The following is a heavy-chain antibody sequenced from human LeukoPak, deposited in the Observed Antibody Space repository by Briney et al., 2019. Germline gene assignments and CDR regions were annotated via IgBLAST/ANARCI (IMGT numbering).Heavy chain of an antibody. J-gene: IGHJ4*02. CDR2: IWYDGSNK. Sequence: PGGSLRLSCAASGFTFSSYGMHWVRQAPGKGLEWVAVIWYDGSNKYYADSVKGRFTISRDNSKNTLHLQMNSLRAEDTAVYYCARDQYSYAHAAHWGQGTLVTVSS. CDR3: ARDQYSYAHAAH. CDR1: GFTFSSYG. D-gene: IGHD5-18*01. V-gene: IGHV3-33*01.